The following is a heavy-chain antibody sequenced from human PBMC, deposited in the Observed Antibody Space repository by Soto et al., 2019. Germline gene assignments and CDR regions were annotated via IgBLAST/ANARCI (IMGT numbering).Heavy chain of an antibody. CDR1: GVTSGDYA. CDR2: IRSKAYGGTT. V-gene: IGHV3-49*03. Sequence: RDSCTAAGVTSGDYAMSRFIQAPGKGLEWVGFIRSKAYGGTTEYAASVKGGFTISRDDSKSIAYLQMNSLKTEDTAVYYCTSGPYYYGSGSMWDYYGMDVWGQGTTVTVSS. J-gene: IGHJ6*02. CDR3: TSGPYYYGSGSMWDYYGMDV. D-gene: IGHD3-10*01.